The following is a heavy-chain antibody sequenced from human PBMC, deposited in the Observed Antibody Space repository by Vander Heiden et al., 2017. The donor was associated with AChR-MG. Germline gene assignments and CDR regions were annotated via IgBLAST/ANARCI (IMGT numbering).Heavy chain of an antibody. Sequence: QVQLVQSGAEVKKPGASVKVSCNASGYPFTSYAMHWVRQAPGQRLEWMGWINAGNGNTKYSQKFQGRVTITRDTSASTAYMELSSLRSEDTAVYYCARDGAKFYNWFDPWGQGTLVTVSS. CDR3: ARDGAKFYNWFDP. CDR2: INAGNGNT. D-gene: IGHD2-15*01. J-gene: IGHJ5*02. V-gene: IGHV1-3*01. CDR1: GYPFTSYA.